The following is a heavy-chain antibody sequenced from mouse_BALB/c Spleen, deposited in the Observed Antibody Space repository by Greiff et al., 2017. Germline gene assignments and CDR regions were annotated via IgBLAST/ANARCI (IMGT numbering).Heavy chain of an antibody. CDR1: GYSFTGYY. V-gene: IGHV1-26*01. Sequence: EVQLQQSGPELVKPGASVKISCKASGYSFTGYYMHWVKQSHVKSLEWIGRINPYNGATSYNQNFKDKASLTVDKSSSTAYMELHSLTSVDSAVYYCARSIYDGYYGYAMDYWGQGTSVTVSS. CDR3: ARSIYDGYYGYAMDY. CDR2: INPYNGAT. D-gene: IGHD2-3*01. J-gene: IGHJ4*01.